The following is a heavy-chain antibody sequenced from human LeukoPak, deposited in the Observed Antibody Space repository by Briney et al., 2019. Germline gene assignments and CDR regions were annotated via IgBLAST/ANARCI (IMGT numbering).Heavy chain of an antibody. CDR1: GFTFSSYW. Sequence: PGGSLRLSCAASGFTFSSYWMSWVRQAPGKGLEWVANIKQDGSEKYYVDSVKGRFTISRDNAKNSLYLQMNSLRAEDTAVYYCARHDYGDYYAFDIWGQGTMVTVSS. J-gene: IGHJ3*02. V-gene: IGHV3-7*01. CDR3: ARHDYGDYYAFDI. D-gene: IGHD4-17*01. CDR2: IKQDGSEK.